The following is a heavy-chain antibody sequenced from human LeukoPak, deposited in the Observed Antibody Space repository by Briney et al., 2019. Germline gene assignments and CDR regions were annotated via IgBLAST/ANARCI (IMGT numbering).Heavy chain of an antibody. CDR1: GFTFSSYV. J-gene: IGHJ4*02. Sequence: QAGRSPRLSCAASGFTFSSYVMHWVRQAPGKGLEWVAVISYDGSNKYYADSVKGRFTISRDNSKNTLYLQMNSLRAEDTAVYYCGREMATTETFDNWGQGALVTVSS. D-gene: IGHD5-12*01. CDR3: GREMATTETFDN. CDR2: ISYDGSNK. V-gene: IGHV3-30-3*01.